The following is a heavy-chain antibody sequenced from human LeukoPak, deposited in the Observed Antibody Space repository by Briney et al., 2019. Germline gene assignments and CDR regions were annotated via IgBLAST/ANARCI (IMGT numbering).Heavy chain of an antibody. CDR2: ISYSGST. Sequence: SETLSLTCTVSGGSISSYYWSWIRQPPGKGLEWIGYISYSGSTNFNPSLKSRVTISVDTSKNQFPLKLSSVTAADTAVYYCAREGAVGTNLNWFDPWGQGTLVTVSS. CDR1: GGSISSYY. D-gene: IGHD1-1*01. V-gene: IGHV4-59*01. J-gene: IGHJ5*02. CDR3: AREGAVGTNLNWFDP.